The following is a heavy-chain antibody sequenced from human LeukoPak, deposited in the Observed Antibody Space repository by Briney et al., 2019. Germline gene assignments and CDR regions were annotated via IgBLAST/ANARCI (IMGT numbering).Heavy chain of an antibody. CDR3: ARALYSGYDY. CDR2: IHYSGST. Sequence: PSETLSLTCSVFGGSISNFYWSWIRQPPGKGLEWIGYIHYSGSTNYNPSLKSRVTISVETSKNQFSLKLTSVTAEDTAVSYCARALYSGYDYWGQGTLVTVSS. J-gene: IGHJ4*02. V-gene: IGHV4-59*01. CDR1: GGSISNFY. D-gene: IGHD5-12*01.